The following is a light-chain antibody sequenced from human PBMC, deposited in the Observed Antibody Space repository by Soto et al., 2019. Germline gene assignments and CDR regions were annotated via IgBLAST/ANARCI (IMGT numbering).Light chain of an antibody. J-gene: IGLJ1*01. CDR1: SSDVGGYNY. CDR2: AVT. V-gene: IGLV2-14*01. CDR3: SSYTSSSTL. Sequence: QSALTQPASVSGSPGQSITISCTGTSSDVGGYNYVSWYQQHPGKAPKLMIYAVTDRPSGVSSRFSGSKSGNTASLTISGLQAEDEADYYCSSYTSSSTLVGTGTKV.